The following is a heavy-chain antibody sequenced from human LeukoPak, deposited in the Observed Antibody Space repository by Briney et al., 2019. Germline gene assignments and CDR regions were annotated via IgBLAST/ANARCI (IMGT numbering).Heavy chain of an antibody. CDR1: GYSFTDYW. CDR3: ARQCCRGASPGFDP. D-gene: IGHD3-10*01. J-gene: IGHJ5*02. Sequence: GESLKISCKGSGYSFTDYWLAWVRQMPGKGLEWIGSIYPGDSDTRYSTSFQGQVTFSADKSISTAYLQWSSLRASDTAIYYCARQCCRGASPGFDPWGQGTLVTVSS. V-gene: IGHV5-51*01. CDR2: IYPGDSDT.